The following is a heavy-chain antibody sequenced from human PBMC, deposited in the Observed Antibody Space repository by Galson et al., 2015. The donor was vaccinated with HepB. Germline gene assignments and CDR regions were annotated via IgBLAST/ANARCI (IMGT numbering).Heavy chain of an antibody. Sequence: SLRLSCAASGFTFSSYWMSWVRQAPGKGLEWVANIKQDGSEKYYVDSVKGRFTISRDNAKNSLYLQMNSLRAEDTAVYYCERDQGGYSYDAFDIWGQGTMVTVSS. CDR3: ERDQGGYSYDAFDI. J-gene: IGHJ3*02. CDR1: GFTFSSYW. V-gene: IGHV3-7*03. D-gene: IGHD2-15*01. CDR2: IKQDGSEK.